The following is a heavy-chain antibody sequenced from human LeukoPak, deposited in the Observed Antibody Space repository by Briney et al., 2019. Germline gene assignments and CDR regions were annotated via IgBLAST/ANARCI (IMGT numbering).Heavy chain of an antibody. D-gene: IGHD2-21*01. CDR3: ARDHRSAVIRDSKFDS. J-gene: IGHJ4*02. V-gene: IGHV3-23*01. Sequence: PGGSLRLSCAASGFTFSSYAMSWVRQAPGKGLEWVSGISGSGGSTYYADSVKGRFIISRDTARNSLYLQMNSLRAEDTAIYFCARDHRSAVIRDSKFDSWGQGTLVTVSS. CDR1: GFTFSSYA. CDR2: ISGSGGST.